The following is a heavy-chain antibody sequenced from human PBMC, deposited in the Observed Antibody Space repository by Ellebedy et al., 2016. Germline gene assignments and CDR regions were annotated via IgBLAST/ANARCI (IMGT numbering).Heavy chain of an antibody. J-gene: IGHJ5*02. V-gene: IGHV3-48*01. Sequence: GGSLRLSXAASGFTFSSYSMNWVRQAPGKGLEWVSYISSSSSTIYYADSVKGRFTISRDNAKNSLYLQMNSLRAEDTAVYYCARVPRIQLWSPIDPWGQGTLVTVSS. CDR1: GFTFSSYS. CDR3: ARVPRIQLWSPIDP. D-gene: IGHD5-18*01. CDR2: ISSSSSTI.